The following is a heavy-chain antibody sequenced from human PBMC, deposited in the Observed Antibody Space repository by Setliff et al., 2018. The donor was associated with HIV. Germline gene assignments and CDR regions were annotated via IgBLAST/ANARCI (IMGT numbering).Heavy chain of an antibody. J-gene: IGHJ6*03. V-gene: IGHV3-74*01. CDR1: GFTFGNYW. CDR2: INSDGSST. CDR3: ARGESSGWCYYMDV. Sequence: GALRLSCAASGFTFGNYWMHWVRQAPGKGLVWVSRINSDGSSTTYADSVKGRFTIFRDNSKNTLYLQMNSLRAEDTAVYYCARGESSGWCYYMDVWDKGTTVTVSS. D-gene: IGHD6-19*01.